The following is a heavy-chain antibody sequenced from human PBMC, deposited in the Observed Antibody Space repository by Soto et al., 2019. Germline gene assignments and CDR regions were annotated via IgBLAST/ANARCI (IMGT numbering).Heavy chain of an antibody. CDR1: GSTFTNND. CDR3: ATMATFGSLNWFDP. D-gene: IGHD3-10*01. CDR2: MNPGSGDT. Sequence: ASVKVYCKTAGSTFTNNDVIWGLQATGQGLEWMGWMNPGSGDTGYAQKFQGRVTMTRDISIATAYMELSSLRSDDTAIYYCATMATFGSLNWFDPWGQGTLVTVSS. V-gene: IGHV1-8*01. J-gene: IGHJ5*02.